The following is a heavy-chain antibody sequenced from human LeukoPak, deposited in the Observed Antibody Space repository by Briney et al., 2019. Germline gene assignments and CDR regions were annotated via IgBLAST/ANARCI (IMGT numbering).Heavy chain of an antibody. D-gene: IGHD6-13*01. CDR3: AKDFAVYSTSYYDY. CDR2: ISGSGGST. V-gene: IGHV3-23*01. J-gene: IGHJ4*02. Sequence: GGSLRLSCAASGFTFRSYAMSWVRQAPGKGLEWISAISGSGGSTYYADSVKGRFTISRDNSKTTLYLQVNSLRAEDTAVYYCAKDFAVYSTSYYDYWGQGTLVIVSS. CDR1: GFTFRSYA.